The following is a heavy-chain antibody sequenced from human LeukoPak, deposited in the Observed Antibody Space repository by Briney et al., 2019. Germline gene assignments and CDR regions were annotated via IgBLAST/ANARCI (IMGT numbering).Heavy chain of an antibody. V-gene: IGHV3-23*01. D-gene: IGHD3-16*01. J-gene: IGHJ3*02. CDR1: GFTFSSYA. Sequence: GGSLRLSCAASGFTFSSYAMSWVRQAPGKGLEWVSAISGSGGSTYYADSVKGRFTISRDNSKNTLYLQMNSLRAEDTAVYYCARRGAASDAFDIWGQGTVVTVSS. CDR3: ARRGAASDAFDI. CDR2: ISGSGGST.